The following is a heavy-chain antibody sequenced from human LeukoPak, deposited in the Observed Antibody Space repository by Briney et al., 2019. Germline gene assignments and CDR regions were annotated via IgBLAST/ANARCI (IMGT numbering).Heavy chain of an antibody. D-gene: IGHD1-26*01. Sequence: ASVKVSCKASGYTFTSYGISWVRQAPGQGLEWMGWTSAYNGNTNYAQKLQGRVTMTTDTSTSTAYMELRSLRSDDTAIYYCARGPSGSGSYMVDYWAQGTLVTVSS. CDR2: TSAYNGNT. CDR1: GYTFTSYG. J-gene: IGHJ4*02. CDR3: ARGPSGSGSYMVDY. V-gene: IGHV1-18*01.